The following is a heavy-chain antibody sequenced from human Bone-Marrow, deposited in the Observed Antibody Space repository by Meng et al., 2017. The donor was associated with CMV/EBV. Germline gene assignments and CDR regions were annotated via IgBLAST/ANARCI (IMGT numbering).Heavy chain of an antibody. V-gene: IGHV4-59*01. Sequence: SETLSLTCTVSGGSISSYYWNWIRQSPGKGLEWIGYIYYSGNTDYNPSLKSRVTISVDTSKNQFSLKLSSVTAADTALYYCARSASSGSYFSWFDPWGQGTLVNVS. CDR1: GGSISSYY. CDR3: ARSASSGSYFSWFDP. J-gene: IGHJ5*02. D-gene: IGHD1-26*01. CDR2: IYYSGNT.